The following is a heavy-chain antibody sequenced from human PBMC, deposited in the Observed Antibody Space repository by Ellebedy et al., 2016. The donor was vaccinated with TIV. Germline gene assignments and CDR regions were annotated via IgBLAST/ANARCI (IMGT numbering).Heavy chain of an antibody. CDR2: IRSKAYGGTT. D-gene: IGHD3-16*01. CDR1: GFTFSDHY. V-gene: IGHV3-72*01. J-gene: IGHJ4*02. CDR3: ARSVETRGFIIRSYY. Sequence: PGGSLRLSCAASGFTFSDHYMDWVRQAPGTGLDWVALIRSKAYGGTTEYAASVKGRFTISRDDSKNSLYMQMNSLKTDDTAVYYCARSVETRGFIIRSYYWGQGTLVTVSA.